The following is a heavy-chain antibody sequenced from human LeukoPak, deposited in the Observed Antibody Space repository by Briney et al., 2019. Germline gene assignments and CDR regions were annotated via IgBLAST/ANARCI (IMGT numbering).Heavy chain of an antibody. CDR2: IYYSGST. CDR1: GGSISSYY. V-gene: IGHV4-59*08. D-gene: IGHD1-26*01. Sequence: SETLSLTCTVSGGSISSYYWSWIRQPPGKGLEWIGYIYYSGSTNYNPSLKSRVTISVDTFKNQFSLKLSSVTAADTAVYYCARQNSGSYSFDYWGQGTLVTVSS. J-gene: IGHJ4*02. CDR3: ARQNSGSYSFDY.